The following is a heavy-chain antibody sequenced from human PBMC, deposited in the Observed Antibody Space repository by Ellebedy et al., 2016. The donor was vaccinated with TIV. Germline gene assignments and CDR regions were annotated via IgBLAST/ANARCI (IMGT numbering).Heavy chain of an antibody. Sequence: GSLRLXXAVYGGSFSGYYWSWIRQPPGKGLEWIGEINHSGSTNYNPSLKSRVTISVDTSKNQFSLKLSSVTAADTAVYYCARWTTMDVWGKGTTVTVSS. CDR1: GGSFSGYY. D-gene: IGHD4-11*01. CDR2: INHSGST. CDR3: ARWTTMDV. V-gene: IGHV4-34*01. J-gene: IGHJ6*04.